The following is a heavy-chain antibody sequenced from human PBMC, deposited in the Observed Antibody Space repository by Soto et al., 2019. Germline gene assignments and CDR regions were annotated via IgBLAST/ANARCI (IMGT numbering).Heavy chain of an antibody. V-gene: IGHV4-39*01. J-gene: IGHJ6*02. CDR3: VCIFSGGYGYGFYYYGMDV. CDR2: IFYSGST. Sequence: SETLSLTCTVSGGSIGSSSYYWGWIRQPPGKGLEWIGSIFYSGSTYYNPSLKSRVTISVDTSKNQVSLKLSSVIAADTAMYYCVCIFSGGYGYGFYYYGMDVWGQGTTVTVSS. CDR1: GGSIGSSSYY. D-gene: IGHD5-18*01.